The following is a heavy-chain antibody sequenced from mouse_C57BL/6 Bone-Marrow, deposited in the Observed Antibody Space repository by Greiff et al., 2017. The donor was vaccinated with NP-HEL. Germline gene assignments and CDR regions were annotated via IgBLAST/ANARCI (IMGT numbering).Heavy chain of an antibody. CDR2: ISNGGGST. J-gene: IGHJ4*01. Sequence: EVKLVESGGGLVQPGGSLKLSCAASGFTFSDYYMYWVRQTPEKRLEWVAYISNGGGSTYYPDTVKGRFTISRDNAKNTLDLQMSRLKSEDTAMYYCARQRYAMDYWGQGTSVTVSS. V-gene: IGHV5-12*01. CDR3: ARQRYAMDY. CDR1: GFTFSDYY.